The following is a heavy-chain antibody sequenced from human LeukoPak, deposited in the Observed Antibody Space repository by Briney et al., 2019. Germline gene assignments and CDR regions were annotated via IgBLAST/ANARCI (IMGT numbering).Heavy chain of an antibody. V-gene: IGHV4-59*07. Sequence: SDTLSLTCTVSGGSISSYYWRWIRQPAAKGLEWIGYIYYSGSTNYNPSLKSRVTISVDTSKNQFSLKLSSVTAADTAVYYCARGMVRGVTGGMDVWGQGTTVTVSS. CDR1: GGSISSYY. J-gene: IGHJ6*02. CDR2: IYYSGST. CDR3: ARGMVRGVTGGMDV. D-gene: IGHD3-10*01.